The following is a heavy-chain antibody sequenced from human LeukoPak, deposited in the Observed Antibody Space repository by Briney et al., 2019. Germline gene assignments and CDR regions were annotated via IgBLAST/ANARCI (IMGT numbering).Heavy chain of an antibody. CDR1: VFTFSSYG. D-gene: IGHD5-18*01. CDR2: KWYDGSNK. V-gene: IGHV3-30*02. CDR3: AKGFRRYSYGSFDY. Sequence: PGGSLRLSCSAPVFTFSSYGMHSVRQAPGKGLEWEPVKWYDGSNKCCAGSVKGRFTICRDNSKNTLYPQMNSLRAEDTAVYYCAKGFRRYSYGSFDYWGQGTLVTVSS. J-gene: IGHJ4*02.